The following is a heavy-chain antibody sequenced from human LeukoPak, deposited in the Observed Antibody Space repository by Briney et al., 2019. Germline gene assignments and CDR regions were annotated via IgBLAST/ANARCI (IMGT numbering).Heavy chain of an antibody. J-gene: IGHJ4*02. CDR1: GYSISSGYY. CDR3: ARVGVSGVFGY. V-gene: IGHV4-38-2*02. Sequence: SETLSLTCTVSGYSISSGYYWGWIRQPPGKGLEWIGSIYHSGSTYYNPSLKSRVTISVDTSKNQFSLKLSSVTAADTAVYYCARVGVSGVFGYWGQGTLVTVSS. D-gene: IGHD1-26*01. CDR2: IYHSGST.